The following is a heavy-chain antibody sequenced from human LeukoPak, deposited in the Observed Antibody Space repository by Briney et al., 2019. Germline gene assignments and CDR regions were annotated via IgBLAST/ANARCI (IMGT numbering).Heavy chain of an antibody. CDR3: ARDVGEYSSSLLPGWFDP. D-gene: IGHD6-6*01. J-gene: IGHJ5*02. CDR2: ISYDGSNK. CDR1: GFTFSSYA. V-gene: IGHV3-30-3*01. Sequence: GRSLRLSCVASGFTFSSYAMHWVRQAPGKGLEWVAVISYDGSNKYYADSVKGRFTISRDNSKNTLYLQMNSLRAEDTAVYYCARDVGEYSSSLLPGWFDPWGQGTLVTVSS.